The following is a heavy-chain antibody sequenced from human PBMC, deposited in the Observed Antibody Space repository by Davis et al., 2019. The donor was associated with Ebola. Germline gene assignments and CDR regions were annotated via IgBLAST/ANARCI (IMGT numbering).Heavy chain of an antibody. CDR1: GGSISSSSYY. CDR2: IYYSGST. J-gene: IGHJ4*02. CDR3: AREVTGTPFSFDY. V-gene: IGHV4-39*07. Sequence: MPSETLSLTCTVSGGSISSSSYYWGWIRQPPGKGLEWIGSIYYSGSTYYNPSLKSRVTISVDTSKNQFSLKLSSVTAADTAVYYCAREVTGTPFSFDYWGQGTLVTVSS. D-gene: IGHD1-7*01.